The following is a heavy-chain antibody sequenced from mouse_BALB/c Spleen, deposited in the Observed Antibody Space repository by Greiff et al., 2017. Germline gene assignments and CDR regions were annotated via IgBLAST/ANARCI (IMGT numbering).Heavy chain of an antibody. CDR1: GFTFSSYA. D-gene: IGHD1-2*01. V-gene: IGHV5-9-1*01. CDR2: ISSGGSYT. CDR3: ASLTTARAY. Sequence: EVMLVESGGGLVKPGGSLKLSCAASGFTFSSYAMSWVRQTPEKRLEWVATISSGGSYTYYPDSVKGRFTISRDNAKNTLYLQMSSLRSEDTAMYYCASLTTARAYWGQGTLVTVSA. J-gene: IGHJ3*01.